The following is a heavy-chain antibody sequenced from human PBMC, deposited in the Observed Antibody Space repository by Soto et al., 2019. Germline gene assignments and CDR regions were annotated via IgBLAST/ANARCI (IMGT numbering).Heavy chain of an antibody. J-gene: IGHJ4*02. CDR3: ARDPDTAMVTSFDY. V-gene: IGHV3-21*01. CDR2: ISSSSSYI. D-gene: IGHD5-18*01. Sequence: GGSLRLSCAASGFTFSSYSMNWVRQAPGKGLEWVSSISSSSSYIYYADSVKGRFTISRDNAKNSLYLQMNSLRAEDTAVYYCARDPDTAMVTSFDYWGQGTLVTVS. CDR1: GFTFSSYS.